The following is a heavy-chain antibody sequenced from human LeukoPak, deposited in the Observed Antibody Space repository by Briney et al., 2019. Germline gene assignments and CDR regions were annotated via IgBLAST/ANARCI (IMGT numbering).Heavy chain of an antibody. Sequence: SETLSLTCTVSGGSFSNNYWTWIRQPPGKGVEWIGFIYFTGSHNYNPSLKSRVSMSVDPSKNQFSLRLSSVTAADTAVYYCARSSYYYAADALDIWGQGTMVTVSS. CDR3: ARSSYYYAADALDI. CDR2: IYFTGSH. D-gene: IGHD3-10*01. J-gene: IGHJ3*02. CDR1: GGSFSNNY. V-gene: IGHV4-59*01.